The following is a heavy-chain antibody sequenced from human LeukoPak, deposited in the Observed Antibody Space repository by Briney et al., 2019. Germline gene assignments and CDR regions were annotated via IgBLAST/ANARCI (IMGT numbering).Heavy chain of an antibody. Sequence: GRSLRLSCAASGFTFDDYAMHWVRQAPGKGLEWVSAISGSGGTTYYADSVKGRFTISRDNSKNTLYLQMNSLRAEDTAVYYCAREVRRNAFDIWGQGTMVTVSS. CDR3: AREVRRNAFDI. CDR1: GFTFDDYA. V-gene: IGHV3-23*01. CDR2: ISGSGGTT. J-gene: IGHJ3*02.